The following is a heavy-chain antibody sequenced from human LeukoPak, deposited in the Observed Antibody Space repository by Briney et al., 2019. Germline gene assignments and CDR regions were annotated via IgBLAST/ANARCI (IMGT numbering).Heavy chain of an antibody. D-gene: IGHD4-11*01. J-gene: IGHJ6*02. CDR1: GFTFDDYA. Sequence: GGSLRLSCAASGFTFDDYAMHWVRQAPGKGLEWVSLISGDGGTTYYADSVKGRFTISRDNIKNSLYLQMNSLRTEDTALYYCAKVSETTTYYYYYGMDVWGQGTTVTVSS. CDR2: ISGDGGTT. CDR3: AKVSETTTYYYYYGMDV. V-gene: IGHV3-43*02.